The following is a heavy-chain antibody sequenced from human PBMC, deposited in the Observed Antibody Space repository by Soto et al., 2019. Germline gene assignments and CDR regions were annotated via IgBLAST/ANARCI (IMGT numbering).Heavy chain of an antibody. CDR2: INPNGGST. J-gene: IGHJ5*02. CDR3: ARSSGGAFGIIIEGSNWLAP. CDR1: GYTFNAYS. Sequence: ASVKVSCKAAGYTFNAYSMHWVRQAPGHGLEWMGIINPNGGSTIFAQTFQGRITMTTDTSTSTVYMELRSLRSEDTAVYYCARSSGGAFGIIIEGSNWLAPRGQGSLVTVS. D-gene: IGHD1-26*01. V-gene: IGHV1-46*02.